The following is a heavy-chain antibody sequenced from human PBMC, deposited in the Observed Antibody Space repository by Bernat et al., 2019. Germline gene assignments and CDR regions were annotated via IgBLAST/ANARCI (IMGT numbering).Heavy chain of an antibody. J-gene: IGHJ4*02. D-gene: IGHD2-15*01. V-gene: IGHV3-30*18. CDR2: ISYDGSNK. CDR3: AKNLRRYCSGGSCSEIDY. Sequence: QVQLVESGGGVVQPVRSLRLSCAASGFTFSSSGMHWVRQAPGNGLEWVAVISYDGSNKYYADSVKGRFTISRDNSKNTLYLQMNSLRAEETAVYYCAKNLRRYCSGGSCSEIDYWGQGTLVTVSS. CDR1: GFTFSSSG.